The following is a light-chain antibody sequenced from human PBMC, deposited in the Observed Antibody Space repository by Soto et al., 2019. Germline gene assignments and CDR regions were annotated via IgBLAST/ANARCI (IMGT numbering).Light chain of an antibody. CDR2: GAS. CDR1: QSVSSSY. CDR3: QQYGSSRT. Sequence: EIVLTQSPGTLSLSPGERATLSCRASQSVSSSYLAWYQQKPGQAPRLLIYGASSSATGIPGRFSGSGSGTDFTLTISRLDPEDFAVYYCQQYGSSRTFGQGTKVDIK. J-gene: IGKJ1*01. V-gene: IGKV3-20*01.